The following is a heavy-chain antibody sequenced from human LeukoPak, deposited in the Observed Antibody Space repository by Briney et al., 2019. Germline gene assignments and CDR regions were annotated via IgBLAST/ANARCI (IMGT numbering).Heavy chain of an antibody. CDR3: AKCPEELPNFPFDY. J-gene: IGHJ4*02. Sequence: PGGSLRLSCAASGFTFSSYAMSWVRQAPGKGLEWVSAISGSGGSTYYADSVKGRFTISRDNSKNTPYLQMNSLRAEDTAVYYCAKCPEELPNFPFDYWGQGTLVTVSS. CDR1: GFTFSSYA. D-gene: IGHD1-26*01. V-gene: IGHV3-23*01. CDR2: ISGSGGST.